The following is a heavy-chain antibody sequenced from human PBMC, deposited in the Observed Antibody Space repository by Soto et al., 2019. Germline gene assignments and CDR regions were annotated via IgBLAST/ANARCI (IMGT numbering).Heavy chain of an antibody. CDR2: IYYSGST. Sequence: PXETLSLTFTVSGGSISSGGYYWSWIRQHPGKGLEWIGYIYYSGSTYYNPSLKSRVTISVDTSKNQFSLKLSSVTAADTAVYYCARVRRYDILTGSRWFDHWGQGALVTVSS. CDR1: GGSISSGGYY. CDR3: ARVRRYDILTGSRWFDH. D-gene: IGHD3-9*01. V-gene: IGHV4-31*03. J-gene: IGHJ5*02.